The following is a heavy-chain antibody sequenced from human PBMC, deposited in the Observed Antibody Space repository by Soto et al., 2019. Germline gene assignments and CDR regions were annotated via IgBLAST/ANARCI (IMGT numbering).Heavy chain of an antibody. J-gene: IGHJ5*02. D-gene: IGHD3-16*01. CDR3: AHSLYDYVWGTNWFDP. Sequence: QITLKESGPTLVKPTQTLTLTCTFSGFSLSTSGVGVGWIRQPPGKALEWLALIYWDDDKRYSPSLKSRLTISKATSKNQGVLTMTTMDPVDTATYYCAHSLYDYVWGTNWFDPWGQGTLVTVSS. CDR2: IYWDDDK. V-gene: IGHV2-5*02. CDR1: GFSLSTSGVG.